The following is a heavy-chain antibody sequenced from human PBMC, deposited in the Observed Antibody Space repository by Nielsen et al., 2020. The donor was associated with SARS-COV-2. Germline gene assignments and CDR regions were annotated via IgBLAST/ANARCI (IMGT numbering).Heavy chain of an antibody. CDR1: GGSFSGYY. Sequence: GSLRLSCAVYGGSFSGYYWSWIRQPPGKGLEWIGEINHSGSTNYNPSLKSRVTISVDTSKNQFSLKLSSVTAADTAVYYCARGSKKYCSSTSCYRNAFDIWGQGTMVTVSS. V-gene: IGHV4-34*01. CDR2: INHSGST. CDR3: ARGSKKYCSSTSCYRNAFDI. J-gene: IGHJ3*02. D-gene: IGHD2-2*02.